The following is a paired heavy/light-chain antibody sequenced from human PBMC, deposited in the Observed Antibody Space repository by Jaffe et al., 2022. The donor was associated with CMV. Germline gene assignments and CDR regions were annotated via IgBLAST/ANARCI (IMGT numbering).Heavy chain of an antibody. V-gene: IGHV3-48*03. Sequence: EVQLVESGGGLVQPGGSLRLSCAASGFTFSSYEMNWVRQAPGKGLEWVSYISSSGSTIYYADSVKGRFTISRDNAKNSLYLQMNSLRAEDTAVYYCAREGYGDYYEADPGYYYYYMDVWGKGTTVTVSS. CDR1: GFTFSSYE. CDR3: AREGYGDYYEADPGYYYYYMDV. CDR2: ISSSGSTI. D-gene: IGHD4-17*01. J-gene: IGHJ6*03.
Light chain of an antibody. CDR3: QQRSNWPSGFT. J-gene: IGKJ3*01. V-gene: IGKV3-11*01. CDR1: QSVSSY. CDR2: DAS. Sequence: EIVLTQSPATLSLSPGERATLSCRASQSVSSYLAWYQQKPGQAPRLLIYDASNRATGIPARFSGSGSGTDFTLTISSLEPEDFAVYYCQQRSNWPSGFTFGPGTKVDIK.